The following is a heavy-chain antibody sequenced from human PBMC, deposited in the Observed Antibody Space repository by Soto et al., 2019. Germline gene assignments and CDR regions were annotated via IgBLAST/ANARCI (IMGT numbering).Heavy chain of an antibody. CDR1: GGTFSNYA. Sequence: QVQLVQSGAEVRKPGSSVTVSCKASGGTFSNYAISWVRQAPGQGLEWMGGIIPIVGTGSYAQKFQGRVTITADEPKKKAYMELSSLRFEDTAVYYCARVVILVPTASTHYYYHIDVWGRGTTVTVSS. CDR2: IIPIVGTG. J-gene: IGHJ6*02. D-gene: IGHD2-2*01. V-gene: IGHV1-69*01. CDR3: ARVVILVPTASTHYYYHIDV.